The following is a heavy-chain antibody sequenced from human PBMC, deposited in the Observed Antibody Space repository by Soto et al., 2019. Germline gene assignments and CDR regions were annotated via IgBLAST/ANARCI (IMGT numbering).Heavy chain of an antibody. V-gene: IGHV3-7*01. CDR1: GFTFRTYW. J-gene: IGHJ4*02. Sequence: EVQLVESGGGLVQPGGSLRLSCVASGFTFRTYWMSWICQAPGKGLEWVANIRPDGNERNYVDSVKGRFTISRDNAKDSLYLQMNILRVDDTAFYYCARGFRHDYGDREACCWGQGTLVTVSS. CDR3: ARGFRHDYGDREACC. CDR2: IRPDGNER. D-gene: IGHD4-17*01.